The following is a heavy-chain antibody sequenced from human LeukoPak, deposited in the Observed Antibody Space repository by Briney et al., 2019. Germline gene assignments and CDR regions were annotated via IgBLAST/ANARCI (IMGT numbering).Heavy chain of an antibody. J-gene: IGHJ5*02. CDR1: GFTFSSYG. CDR3: AKGYDFWSGHNWFDP. D-gene: IGHD3-3*01. Sequence: GGSLRLSCAASGFTFSSYGMHWVRQAPGKGLEWVAFIRYDGSNKYYADSVKGQFTISRDNSKNTLYLQMNSLRAEDTAVYYCAKGYDFWSGHNWFDPWGQGTLVTVSS. V-gene: IGHV3-30*02. CDR2: IRYDGSNK.